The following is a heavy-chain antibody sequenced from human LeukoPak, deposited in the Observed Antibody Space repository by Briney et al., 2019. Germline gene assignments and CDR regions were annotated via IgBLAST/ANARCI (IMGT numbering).Heavy chain of an antibody. CDR2: INPGGGSA. J-gene: IGHJ4*02. CDR1: GYTFTSYY. Sequence: ASVKVSCRASGYTFTSYYMRWVRQAPGQGLEWMGIINPGGGSASYAQNFQGRVTMTRDTSTSTVYMELSSLRSEDTAVYYCVRGEVAVAGTRRRRSQYYFDYWGQGTLVTVSS. V-gene: IGHV1-46*01. D-gene: IGHD6-19*01. CDR3: VRGEVAVAGTRRRRSQYYFDY.